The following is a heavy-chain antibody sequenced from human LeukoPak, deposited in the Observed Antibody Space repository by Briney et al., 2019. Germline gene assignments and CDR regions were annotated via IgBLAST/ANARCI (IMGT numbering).Heavy chain of an antibody. CDR1: GFTFSDYY. CDR3: ARDWYDNSDAFDI. J-gene: IGHJ3*02. CDR2: ISSSGSTI. V-gene: IGHV3-11*01. Sequence: GGSLRLSCAASGFTFSDYYMSWIRQAPGKGLEWVSYISSSGSTIYYADSVKGRFTISRDNAKNSLYLQMNSLRAGDTAVYYCARDWYDNSDAFDIWGQGTMVTVSS. D-gene: IGHD3-9*01.